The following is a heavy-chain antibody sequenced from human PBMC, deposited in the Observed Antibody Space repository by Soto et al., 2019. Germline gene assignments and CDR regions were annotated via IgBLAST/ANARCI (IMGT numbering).Heavy chain of an antibody. D-gene: IGHD3-3*01. CDR1: GFTFSNAW. Sequence: GGSLRLSCAASGFTFSNAWMNWVRQAPGKGLEWVGRIKSKTDGGTTDYAAPVKGRFTISRDDSKNTLYLQMNSLKTEDTAVYYCTTATGSLIRSRFLEWLFFFDYWGQGTLVTVSS. J-gene: IGHJ4*02. CDR2: IKSKTDGGTT. CDR3: TTATGSLIRSRFLEWLFFFDY. V-gene: IGHV3-15*07.